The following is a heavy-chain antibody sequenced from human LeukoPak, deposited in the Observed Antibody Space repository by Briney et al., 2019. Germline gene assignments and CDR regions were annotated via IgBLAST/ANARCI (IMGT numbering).Heavy chain of an antibody. V-gene: IGHV3-23*01. CDR1: GFTFSSYA. D-gene: IGHD6-6*01. Sequence: PGGSLRLSCAASGFTFSSYAMNWVRQAPGKGLEWVSGISNSGGSTYYADSVKGRFPISRDNPKNTMYLQMNSLRAEDTAVYYCAKETSSSFDYWGQGTLVTVSS. CDR2: ISNSGGST. CDR3: AKETSSSFDY. J-gene: IGHJ4*02.